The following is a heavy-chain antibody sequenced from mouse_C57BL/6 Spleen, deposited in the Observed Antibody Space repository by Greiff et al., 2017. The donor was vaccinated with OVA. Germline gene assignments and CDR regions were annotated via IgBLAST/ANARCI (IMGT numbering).Heavy chain of an antibody. D-gene: IGHD2-4*01. V-gene: IGHV8-12*01. CDR3: ARSEGRYDYDPFDY. J-gene: IGHJ2*01. CDR2: IYWDDDK. Sequence: QVTLKVCGPGILQSSQTLSLTCSFSGFSLSTSGMGVSWIRQPSGKGLEWLAHIYWDDDKRYNPSLKSRLTISKDTSRNQVFLKITSVDTADTATYYCARSEGRYDYDPFDYWGQGTTLTVSS. CDR1: GFSLSTSGMG.